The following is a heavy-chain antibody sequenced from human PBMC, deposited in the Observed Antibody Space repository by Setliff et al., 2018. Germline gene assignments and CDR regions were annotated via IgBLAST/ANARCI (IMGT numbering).Heavy chain of an antibody. J-gene: IGHJ4*02. V-gene: IGHV1-2*02. CDR2: INPNSGGT. CDR3: ARASMIVVVTSIDY. D-gene: IGHD3-22*01. Sequence: ASVKVSCKASGYTFTAYYMHWVRQAPGQGLEWMGWINPNSGGTNYAQKFQGRVTMTRDTSISTAYMELSRLRSDDTAMYYCARASMIVVVTSIDYWGQGTLVTVSS. CDR1: GYTFTAYY.